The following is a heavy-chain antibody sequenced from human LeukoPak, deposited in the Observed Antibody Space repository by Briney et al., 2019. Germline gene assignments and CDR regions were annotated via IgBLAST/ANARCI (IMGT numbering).Heavy chain of an antibody. CDR1: GGSFSGYY. D-gene: IGHD3-3*01. CDR3: ARGQTYYDFWSGYYRAGDYYYMDV. V-gene: IGHV4-34*01. J-gene: IGHJ6*03. Sequence: SETLSLTCAVYGGSFSGYYWSWIRQPPGKGLEWIGEFNHSGTTNYNPSLKSRVTISVDTSKNQFSLKLSSVTAADTAVYYCARGQTYYDFWSGYYRAGDYYYMDVWGKGTTVTVSS. CDR2: FNHSGTT.